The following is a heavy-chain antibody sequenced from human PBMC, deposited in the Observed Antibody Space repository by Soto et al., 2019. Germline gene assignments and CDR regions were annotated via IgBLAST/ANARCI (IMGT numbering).Heavy chain of an antibody. CDR2: ISSSSSYI. J-gene: IGHJ4*02. D-gene: IGHD5-12*01. V-gene: IGHV3-21*01. CDR1: GFTFSSYS. Sequence: EVQLVESGGGLVKPGGSLRLSCAASGFTFSSYSMNWVRQAPGKGLEWVSSISSSSSYIYYADSVKGRFTISRDNAKNSLYLQMNSLRAEDTAVYYCVRDGRGVEMATTLDYWGQGTLVTVSS. CDR3: VRDGRGVEMATTLDY.